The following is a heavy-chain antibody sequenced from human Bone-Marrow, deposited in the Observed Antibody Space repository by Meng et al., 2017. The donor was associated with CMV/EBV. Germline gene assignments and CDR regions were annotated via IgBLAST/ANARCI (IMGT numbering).Heavy chain of an antibody. CDR3: ARAYCSSTSCSDY. Sequence: SETLSLTCAVYGGSFSGYYWSWIRQPPGKGLEWIGYIYYSGSTNYNPSLKSRVTISVDTSKNQFSLKLSSVTAADTAVYYCARAYCSSTSCSDYWGQGTLVTVSS. J-gene: IGHJ4*02. CDR1: GGSFSGYY. D-gene: IGHD2-2*01. CDR2: IYYSGST. V-gene: IGHV4-59*01.